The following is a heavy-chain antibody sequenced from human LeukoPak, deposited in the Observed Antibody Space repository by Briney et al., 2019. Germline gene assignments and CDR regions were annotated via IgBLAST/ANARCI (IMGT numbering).Heavy chain of an antibody. J-gene: IGHJ4*02. CDR1: GGSISSSSYY. V-gene: IGHV4-39*07. D-gene: IGHD4-17*01. Sequence: SETLSLTCTVSGGSISSSSYYWGWIRQPPGKGLEWIGSTYYSGSTYYNPSLKSRVTISVDTSKNQFSLKLSSVTAADTAVYYCARRSYGRSRNYYFDYWGQGTLVTVSS. CDR3: ARRSYGRSRNYYFDY. CDR2: TYYSGST.